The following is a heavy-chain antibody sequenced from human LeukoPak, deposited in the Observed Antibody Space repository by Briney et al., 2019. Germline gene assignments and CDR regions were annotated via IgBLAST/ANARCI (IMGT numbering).Heavy chain of an antibody. V-gene: IGHV4-39*07. CDR1: GGSISSSSYY. D-gene: IGHD1-1*01. CDR3: AFSGVPFDP. CDR2: IYYSGST. J-gene: IGHJ5*02. Sequence: PSETLSLTCTVSGGSISSSSYYWGWIRQPPGKGLEWIGSIYYSGSTYYNPSLKSRVTISVDTSKNQFSLKLSSVTAADTAVYYCAFSGVPFDPWGQGTLVTVSS.